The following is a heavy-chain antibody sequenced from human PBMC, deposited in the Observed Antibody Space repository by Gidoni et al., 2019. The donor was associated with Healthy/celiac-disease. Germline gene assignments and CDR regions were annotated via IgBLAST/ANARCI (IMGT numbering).Heavy chain of an antibody. CDR3: AKDKSSSWHSNWFDP. J-gene: IGHJ5*02. CDR2: ISYDGSNK. CDR1: GFTFSSYG. D-gene: IGHD6-13*01. Sequence: QVQLVESGGVVVQPGRSLRLSCAASGFTFSSYGMHWVRQAPGKGLEWVAVISYDGSNKYYADAVKGRFTISRDNSKNTLYLQMNSLRAEDTAVYYCAKDKSSSWHSNWFDPWGQGTLVTVSS. V-gene: IGHV3-30*18.